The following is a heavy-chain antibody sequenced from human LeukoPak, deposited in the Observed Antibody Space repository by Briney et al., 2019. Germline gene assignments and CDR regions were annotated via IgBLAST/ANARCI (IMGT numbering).Heavy chain of an antibody. Sequence: GGSLRLSCAASGFTFDDYAMHWVRQAPGKGLEWVSGISWNSGSIGYADSVKGRFTISRDNSKNTLYLQMNSLRAEDTAVYYCARYIPPRTGWFDPWGQGTLVTVSS. V-gene: IGHV3-9*01. D-gene: IGHD3/OR15-3a*01. CDR2: ISWNSGSI. CDR1: GFTFDDYA. J-gene: IGHJ5*02. CDR3: ARYIPPRTGWFDP.